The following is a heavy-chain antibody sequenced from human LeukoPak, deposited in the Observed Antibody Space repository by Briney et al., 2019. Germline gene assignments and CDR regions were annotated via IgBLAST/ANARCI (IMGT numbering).Heavy chain of an antibody. V-gene: IGHV4-39*01. CDR1: GGSISSSRDY. CDR2: IYYSGST. Sequence: SETLSLTCTVSGGSISSSRDYWAWLRQPPGKGLEWIANIYYSGSTYYSPSLKSRVTISVDTSKNQFSLKLSSVTAADTAVYYCARVLAVAGMSIDYWGQGTLVTVSS. D-gene: IGHD6-19*01. J-gene: IGHJ4*02. CDR3: ARVLAVAGMSIDY.